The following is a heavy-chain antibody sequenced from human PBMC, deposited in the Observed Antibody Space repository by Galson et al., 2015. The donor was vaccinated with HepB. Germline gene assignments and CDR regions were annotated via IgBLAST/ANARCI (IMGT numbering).Heavy chain of an antibody. CDR2: ISSNGGST. CDR1: GFTFSSYA. V-gene: IGHV3-64D*06. D-gene: IGHD1-26*01. CDR3: VKPHPARGMFSWRAAKNWYFDL. Sequence: SLRLSCAASGFTFSSYAMHWVRQAPGKGLEYVSAISSNGGSTYYADSVKGRFTISRDNSKNTLYLQMSSLRAEDTAVYYCVKPHPARGMFSWRAAKNWYFDLWGRGTLVTVSS. J-gene: IGHJ2*01.